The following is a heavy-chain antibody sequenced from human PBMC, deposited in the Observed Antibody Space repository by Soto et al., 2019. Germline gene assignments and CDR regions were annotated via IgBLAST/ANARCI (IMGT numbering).Heavy chain of an antibody. V-gene: IGHV4-30-4*01. CDR1: GGSISSGDYY. Sequence: QVQLQESGPGLVKPSQTLSLTCTVSGGSISSGDYYWSWIRQPPGKGLEWIGYIYYSGSTYYNPSPQSRVTISVDTSKTQFSLKLSSVTAADTAVYYCARGAYDFWSGSHYFDYWGQGTLVTVSS. J-gene: IGHJ4*02. D-gene: IGHD3-3*01. CDR2: IYYSGST. CDR3: ARGAYDFWSGSHYFDY.